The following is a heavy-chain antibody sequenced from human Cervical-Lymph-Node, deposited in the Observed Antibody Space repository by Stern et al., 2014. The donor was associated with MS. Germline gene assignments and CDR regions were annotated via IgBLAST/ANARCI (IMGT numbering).Heavy chain of an antibody. J-gene: IGHJ3*02. CDR2: SSAYNGNT. V-gene: IGHV1-18*01. Sequence: QVQLGQSGAEVKKPGASVKVSCKASGYTFTSYGISWVRQAPGQGLEWMGCSSAYNGNTNYAHDILGRATMTTATSTSIAYMELRSLRSDDTAVYYCARGLLGSENALDIWGQGTMVTVSS. CDR1: GYTFTSYG. D-gene: IGHD2-15*01. CDR3: ARGLLGSENALDI.